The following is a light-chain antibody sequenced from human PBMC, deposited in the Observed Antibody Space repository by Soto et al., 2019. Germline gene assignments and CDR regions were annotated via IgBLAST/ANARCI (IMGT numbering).Light chain of an antibody. Sequence: DIQMTQSPSSLSASVGDRVTITCRASQSISNFLNCYQQKPGKAPKLLIYGASTLQSGVPSRFSGGGSGTDFTLTISSLHPEDFATYYCQQTYSTPGYTFAQGTKLYIK. J-gene: IGKJ2*01. CDR2: GAS. V-gene: IGKV1-39*01. CDR1: QSISNF. CDR3: QQTYSTPGYT.